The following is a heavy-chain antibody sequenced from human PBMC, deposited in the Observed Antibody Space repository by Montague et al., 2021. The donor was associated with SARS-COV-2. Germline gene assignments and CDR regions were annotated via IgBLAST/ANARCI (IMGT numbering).Heavy chain of an antibody. D-gene: IGHD4-17*01. CDR3: ARADYGDYHHFDF. CDR1: GGSISGYY. J-gene: IGHJ4*02. Sequence: SETLSLTCTVSGGSISGYYWSWIRQPPGKGPEWIGNIYDTGNTNYNPSLKSRVTISEDTSKNQFSLRLTSVTAADTAVYYCARADYGDYHHFDFWGQGTLVTVSS. CDR2: IYDTGNT. V-gene: IGHV4-59*01.